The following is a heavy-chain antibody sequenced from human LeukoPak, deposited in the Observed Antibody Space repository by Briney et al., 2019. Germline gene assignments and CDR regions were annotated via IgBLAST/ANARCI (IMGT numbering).Heavy chain of an antibody. CDR3: VRDGEGVAISVNYWFDP. CDR2: MNPNNGNT. CDR1: GYTFTSYD. Sequence: WASVKVSCKASGYTFTSYDINWVRQASGQGLEWMGWMNPNNGNTGYAQKFQGRVTMTRDTSISTAYMELRGLRSDDTAVYYCVRDGEGVAISVNYWFDPWGQGTLVTVSS. V-gene: IGHV1-8*02. J-gene: IGHJ5*02. D-gene: IGHD3-10*01.